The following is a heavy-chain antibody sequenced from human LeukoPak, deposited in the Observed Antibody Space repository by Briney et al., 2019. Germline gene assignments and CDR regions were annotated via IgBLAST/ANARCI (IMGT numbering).Heavy chain of an antibody. CDR2: LYSDGST. D-gene: IGHD3-10*01. Sequence: GGSLRLSCAASGFSVSSNYMSWVRQAPGKGLEWVSILYSDGSTYYADSVKGRFTISRDNSKNTLYLQMNSLRAEDTAVYYCARGPYGSGSYYKYWGQGTLVTVSS. CDR1: GFSVSSNY. V-gene: IGHV3-66*01. J-gene: IGHJ4*02. CDR3: ARGPYGSGSYYKY.